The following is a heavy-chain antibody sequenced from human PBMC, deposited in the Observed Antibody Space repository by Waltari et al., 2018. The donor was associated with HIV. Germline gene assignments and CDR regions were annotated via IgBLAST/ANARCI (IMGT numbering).Heavy chain of an antibody. V-gene: IGHV4-38-2*02. J-gene: IGHJ3*02. Sequence: QMQMQESGPGLVKSSETLSLTCTVSGYSLSSGYYLAWIRQPPGKGLEWLGTREHSGIISPNPSLKSRLTIPADTSNNQFSLKLTSVTAADTAVYFCASLDTAVGYDAFDIWGQGTMVTVSS. D-gene: IGHD5-18*01. CDR3: ASLDTAVGYDAFDI. CDR2: REHSGII. CDR1: GYSLSSGYY.